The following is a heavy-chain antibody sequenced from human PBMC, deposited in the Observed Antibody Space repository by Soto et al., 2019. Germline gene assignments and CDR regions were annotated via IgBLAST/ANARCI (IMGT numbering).Heavy chain of an antibody. J-gene: IGHJ4*02. Sequence: SETLSLTCAVSSGSISSSNWWSWVRQPPGKGLEWIGEIYHSGSTNYNPSLKSRVTISVDKSKNQFSLKLSSVTAADTAVYYCARDTHRWFLGDPHWYFDYWGQGTLVTVSS. D-gene: IGHD2-15*01. CDR2: IYHSGST. CDR1: SGSISSSNW. V-gene: IGHV4-4*02. CDR3: ARDTHRWFLGDPHWYFDY.